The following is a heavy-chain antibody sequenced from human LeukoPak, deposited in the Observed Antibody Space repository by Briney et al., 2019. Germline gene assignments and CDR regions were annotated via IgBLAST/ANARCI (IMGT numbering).Heavy chain of an antibody. CDR2: ISGSGGST. Sequence: GGSLRLSCAASGLTFSRYAMSWVRQAPGKGLEWVSSISGSGGSTYYADSVKGRFTISRDNAKNTLYLQMNSLRAEDTAVYYCAKDYGDLKEDFWGQGTLVTVSS. D-gene: IGHD4-17*01. V-gene: IGHV3-23*01. CDR3: AKDYGDLKEDF. J-gene: IGHJ4*02. CDR1: GLTFSRYA.